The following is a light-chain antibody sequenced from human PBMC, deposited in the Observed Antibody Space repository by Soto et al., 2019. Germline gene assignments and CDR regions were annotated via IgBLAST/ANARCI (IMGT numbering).Light chain of an antibody. V-gene: IGLV2-14*01. CDR1: SSDVGGYRY. J-gene: IGLJ2*01. CDR3: SSYKSTSAYVV. Sequence: QSALTQTTSVSGSPGQSITISCTGTSSDVGGYRYVSWYQQHPGKVPKLIIYDVSNRPSGISDRFSGSKSANTASLTISGLQAEDEADYYCSSYKSTSAYVVFGGGTKLTVL. CDR2: DVS.